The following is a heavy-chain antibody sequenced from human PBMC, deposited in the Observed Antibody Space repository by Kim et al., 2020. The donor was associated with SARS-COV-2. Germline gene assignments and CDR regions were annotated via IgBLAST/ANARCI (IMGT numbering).Heavy chain of an antibody. Sequence: GESLKISCKASGYTFTSYWIARVRQMPGKGLEWMGIIYPGDSDPRYRPSFQGQVTLLVDKSISTAYLQWTSLKASDTAMYYCARSGDTVMPGGYWGQGTLVTASS. CDR2: IYPGDSDP. J-gene: IGHJ4*02. CDR3: ARSGDTVMPGGY. CDR1: GYTFTSYW. V-gene: IGHV5-51*01. D-gene: IGHD5-18*01.